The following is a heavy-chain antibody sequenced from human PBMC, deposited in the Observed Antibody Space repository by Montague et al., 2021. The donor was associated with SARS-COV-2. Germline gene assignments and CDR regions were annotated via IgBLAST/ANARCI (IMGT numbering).Heavy chain of an antibody. J-gene: IGHJ6*03. D-gene: IGHD3-10*01. CDR2: IHHGGST. V-gene: IGHV4-34*01. CDR3: ARLGDGVVPSPILGVGPYYSYYCMDV. Sequence: SETLSLTCAVHGGSFSTYSWNWIRQPPGKGLEWIGEIHHGGSTNYNPSLKSRVTISADTSTNQFSLKLTSVAAADTAVYYCARLGDGVVPSPILGVGPYYSYYCMDVWGKGTTVTVSS. CDR1: GGSFSTYS.